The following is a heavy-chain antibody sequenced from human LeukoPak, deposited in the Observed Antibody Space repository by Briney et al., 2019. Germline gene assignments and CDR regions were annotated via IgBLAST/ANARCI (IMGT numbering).Heavy chain of an antibody. Sequence: GRSLRLPCAASGFTFSSYAMHWVRQAPGKGLEWVAVISYDGSNKYYADSVKGRLTISRDNSKNTLYLQMNSLRAEDTAVYYCARDLTTSGGFDYWGQGTLVTVSS. J-gene: IGHJ4*02. CDR1: GFTFSSYA. V-gene: IGHV3-30-3*01. D-gene: IGHD2-15*01. CDR3: ARDLTTSGGFDY. CDR2: ISYDGSNK.